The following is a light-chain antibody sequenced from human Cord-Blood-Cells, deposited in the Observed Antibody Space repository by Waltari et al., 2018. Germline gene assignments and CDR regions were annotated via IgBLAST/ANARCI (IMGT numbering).Light chain of an antibody. CDR1: SSDVGSYNL. CDR2: EVS. Sequence: QSALTQPASVSGSPGQSITISCTGTSSDVGSYNLVSWYQQHPGKAPKLMMYEVSKRPSGVSNRFSGSKSGNTASLTISGLQAEDEADYYCCSYAGSSTYYVFGTGTKVTVL. J-gene: IGLJ1*01. V-gene: IGLV2-23*02. CDR3: CSYAGSSTYYV.